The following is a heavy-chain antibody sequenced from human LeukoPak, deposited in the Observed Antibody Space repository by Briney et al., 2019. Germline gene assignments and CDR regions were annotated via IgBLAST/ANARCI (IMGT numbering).Heavy chain of an antibody. V-gene: IGHV4-4*07. CDR1: GGSISSYY. Sequence: PSETLSLTCTVSGGSISSYYWSWIRQPAGKGLEWIGRIYTSGSTNYNPSLKSRVTMSVDTSKNQFSLKLSSVTAADTAVYYCARDGDYISSDAFDIWGQGAMVTVSS. CDR3: ARDGDYISSDAFDI. CDR2: IYTSGST. D-gene: IGHD4-11*01. J-gene: IGHJ3*02.